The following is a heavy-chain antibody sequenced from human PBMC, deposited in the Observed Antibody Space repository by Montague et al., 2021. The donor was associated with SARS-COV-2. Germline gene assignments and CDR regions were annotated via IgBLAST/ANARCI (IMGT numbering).Heavy chain of an antibody. J-gene: IGHJ5*02. CDR2: FYTSGST. CDR1: GDSISSYY. D-gene: IGHD3-10*01. V-gene: IGHV4-59*10. CDR3: ASTYYYASGSLFDP. Sequence: SETLSLTCDVYGDSISSYYWSWIRQPAGRGLEWIGRFYTSGSTNYNPSLKSRVAISADTSKNQFSLKLSSVTAADTAVYYCASTYYYASGSLFDPWGQGTLVTVSS.